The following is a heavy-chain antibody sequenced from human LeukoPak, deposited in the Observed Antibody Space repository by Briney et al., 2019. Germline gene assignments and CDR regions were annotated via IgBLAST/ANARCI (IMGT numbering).Heavy chain of an antibody. D-gene: IGHD5-18*01. J-gene: IGHJ4*02. V-gene: IGHV4-34*01. CDR3: ARDSSGYSYSTSFDY. CDR2: INHSGST. Sequence: SETLSLTCAVYGGSFSGYYWSWIRQPPGKGLEWIGEINHSGSTNYNPSLKSRVTISVDTSKNQFSLKLSSVTAADTAVYYCARDSSGYSYSTSFDYWGQGTLVTVSS. CDR1: GGSFSGYY.